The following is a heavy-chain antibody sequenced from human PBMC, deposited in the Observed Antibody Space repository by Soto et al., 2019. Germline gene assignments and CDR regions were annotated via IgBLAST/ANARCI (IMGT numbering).Heavy chain of an antibody. D-gene: IGHD3-16*02. Sequence: GESLKISCKGSGYSFTSYWISWVRQMPGKGLEWMGRIDPSDSYTNYSPSFQGHVTISADKSISTAYLQWSSLKASDTAMYYCARDSGGLRLGESSLYGEKDSFDVWDQGTLVTVSS. CDR3: ARDSGGLRLGESSLYGEKDSFDV. CDR2: IDPSDSYT. J-gene: IGHJ3*01. CDR1: GYSFTSYW. V-gene: IGHV5-10-1*01.